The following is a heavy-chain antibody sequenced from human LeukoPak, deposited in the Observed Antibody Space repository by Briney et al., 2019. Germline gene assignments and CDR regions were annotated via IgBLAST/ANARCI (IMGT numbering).Heavy chain of an antibody. CDR2: ISSDGSNK. D-gene: IGHD1-1*01. CDR1: GFSFSSYG. Sequence: GGSLRLSCAASGFSFSSYGMHWVRQAPGKGLEWVAVISSDGSNKQCADSVRGRFTISRDNSKNTLYLQMNSLRPEDTAIYYCAKSDNYNWTCIEYWGQGALVTVSS. CDR3: AKSDNYNWTCIEY. V-gene: IGHV3-30*18. J-gene: IGHJ4*02.